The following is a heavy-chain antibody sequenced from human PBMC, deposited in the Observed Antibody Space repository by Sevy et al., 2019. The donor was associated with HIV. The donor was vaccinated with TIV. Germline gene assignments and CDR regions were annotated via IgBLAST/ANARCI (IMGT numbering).Heavy chain of an antibody. Sequence: GGSLRLSCAASGFTFSSYAMSWVRQAPGKGLEWVSAISGSGGSTYYADSVKGRFTISRDNSKNTLYLQMNSLRAEDTAVYYWAKATISSSSFDYWGQGTLVTVSS. J-gene: IGHJ4*02. CDR1: GFTFSSYA. CDR2: ISGSGGST. CDR3: AKATISSSSFDY. V-gene: IGHV3-23*01. D-gene: IGHD6-6*01.